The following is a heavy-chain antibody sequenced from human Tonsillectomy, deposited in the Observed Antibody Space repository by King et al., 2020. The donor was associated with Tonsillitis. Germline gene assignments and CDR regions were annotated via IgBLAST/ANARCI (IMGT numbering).Heavy chain of an antibody. V-gene: IGHV4-39*01. CDR1: GASVTNFNYQ. D-gene: IGHD3-16*01. CDR2: MYYSGSA. J-gene: IGHJ6*03. CDR3: ARFTRLGYYYMDV. Sequence: QLQESGPGLVNPSETLSLSCTVSGASVTNFNYQWGWIRQPPGKGLVWGGYMYYSGSADYNPSLKSRVTMSVDTSKNPFSLNVNSVSAADTGGYYCARFTRLGYYYMDVWGKGTTVTVSS.